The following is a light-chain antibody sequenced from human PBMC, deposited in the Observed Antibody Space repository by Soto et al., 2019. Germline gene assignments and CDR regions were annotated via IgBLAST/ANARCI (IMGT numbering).Light chain of an antibody. V-gene: IGKV1-39*01. CDR3: QQSSSTPQP. CDR2: VAS. Sequence: DIQMTQSPSSLSASVGDRVTITCRASQSINSYLSWYQQKPGKAPKLLINVASTLQSGVPLRFSGSGSGTDFTLAIRSLQPEDFAPYYCQQSSSTPQPFGGGTRVEIK. CDR1: QSINSY. J-gene: IGKJ4*01.